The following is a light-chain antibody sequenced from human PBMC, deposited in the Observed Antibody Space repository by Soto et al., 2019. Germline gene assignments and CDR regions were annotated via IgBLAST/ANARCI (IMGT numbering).Light chain of an antibody. CDR2: EVT. V-gene: IGLV2-14*01. CDR3: SSHTVSVAPYV. J-gene: IGLJ1*01. CDR1: SSDVGNGYDS. Sequence: QSVLTQPASVSGSPGQSITISCSGSSSDVGNGYDSVSWYQQHPGKAPKLIIYEVTNRPSGVSSRFSGSKSGNTASLTISGLQAEDEADYYCSSHTVSVAPYVFGTGTKVTVL.